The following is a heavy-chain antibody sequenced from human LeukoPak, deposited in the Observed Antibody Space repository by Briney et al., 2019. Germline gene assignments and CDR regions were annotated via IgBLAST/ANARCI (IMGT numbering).Heavy chain of an antibody. J-gene: IGHJ4*02. CDR1: GGSISSGGCY. D-gene: IGHD6-19*01. Sequence: PSQTLSLTCTVSGGSISSGGCYWSWIRQPPGKGLEWVGYIYHSGSTYYNPSLKSRVTISVDRSKNQFSLKLSSVTAADTAVHYCARVAGRILGYWGQGTLVTVSS. CDR2: IYHSGST. CDR3: ARVAGRILGY. V-gene: IGHV4-30-2*01.